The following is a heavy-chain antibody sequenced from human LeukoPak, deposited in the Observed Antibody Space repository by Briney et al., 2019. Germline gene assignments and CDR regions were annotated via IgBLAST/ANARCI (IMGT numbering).Heavy chain of an antibody. D-gene: IGHD3-22*01. J-gene: IGHJ3*02. CDR2: IYTSGST. CDR1: GFTFSSYE. V-gene: IGHV4-4*07. Sequence: GSLRLSCAASGFTFSSYEMNWVRQAPGQGLEWIGRIYTSGSTNYNPSLKSRVTMSVDTSKNQFSLKLSSVTAADTAVYYCARAYQDFYYDSPDALDIWGQGTMVTVSS. CDR3: ARAYQDFYYDSPDALDI.